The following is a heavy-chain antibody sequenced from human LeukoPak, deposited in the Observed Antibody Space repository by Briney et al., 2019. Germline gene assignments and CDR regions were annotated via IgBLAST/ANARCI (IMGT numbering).Heavy chain of an antibody. V-gene: IGHV4-34*01. Sequence: SETLSLTCAVYGGSFSGYYWSWIRQPPGKGLEWIGEINHSGSTNYNPSLKSRVTISVDTSKNQFSLKLSSVTAADTAVYYCARLPKSWGQGTLVTVFS. J-gene: IGHJ4*02. CDR3: ARLPKS. CDR1: GGSFSGYY. CDR2: INHSGST.